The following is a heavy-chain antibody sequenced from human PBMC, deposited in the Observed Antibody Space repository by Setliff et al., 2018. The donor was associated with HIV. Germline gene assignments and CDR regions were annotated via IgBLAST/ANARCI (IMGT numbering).Heavy chain of an antibody. CDR2: IHSSGIT. V-gene: IGHV4-39*01. CDR3: ASRVYYYDSSGYLREEGFDP. D-gene: IGHD3-22*01. CDR1: GGSISSTIYH. Sequence: TLSLTCTVSGGSISSTIYHWVWIRQPPGKGLEWIGNIHSSGITYYKPSLKSRLTISLDTSKNQFSLKLSSVTAADAAVYYCASRVYYYDSSGYLREEGFDPWGQGTLVTVSS. J-gene: IGHJ5*02.